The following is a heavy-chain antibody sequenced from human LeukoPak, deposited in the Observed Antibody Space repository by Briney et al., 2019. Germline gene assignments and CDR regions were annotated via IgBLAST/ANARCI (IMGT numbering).Heavy chain of an antibody. V-gene: IGHV3-23*01. J-gene: IGHJ4*02. D-gene: IGHD5-18*01. CDR1: GFTFSSYA. CDR2: ISGSGEST. CDR3: ARGYTYGHDY. Sequence: PGGSLRLSCAASGFTFSSYAMSWVRQAPGKGLEWVSGISGSGESTNYADSVKGRFTISRDNSKNTLFLQMNSLRDEDTAVYYCARGYTYGHDYWGQGTLVTVPS.